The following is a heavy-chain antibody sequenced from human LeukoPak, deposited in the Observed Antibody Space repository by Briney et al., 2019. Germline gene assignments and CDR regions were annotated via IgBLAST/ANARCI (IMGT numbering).Heavy chain of an antibody. Sequence: SETLSLTCAVYGGSFSGYYWSWIRQPPGKGLEWIGEINHSGSTNYNPSLKSRVTISVDTSKNQFSLKLSSVTAADTAVYYCARGYSFSHMDVWGKGTTVTVSS. J-gene: IGHJ6*03. V-gene: IGHV4-34*01. CDR1: GGSFSGYY. D-gene: IGHD5-18*01. CDR3: ARGYSFSHMDV. CDR2: INHSGST.